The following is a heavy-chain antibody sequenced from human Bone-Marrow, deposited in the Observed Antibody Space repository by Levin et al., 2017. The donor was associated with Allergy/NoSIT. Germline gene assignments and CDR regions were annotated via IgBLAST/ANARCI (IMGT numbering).Heavy chain of an antibody. CDR1: GFTFTDYY. CDR3: AIDGPPYCPAGRCYTD. V-gene: IGHV1-2*02. J-gene: IGHJ4*02. D-gene: IGHD2-8*02. Sequence: GASVKVSCKTSGFTFTDYYMHWLRQAPGQGPEWMGWVNPHNNVTNYAQNFQGRVTMTRDTSITTTYMELTRLRSDDTAVYFCAIDGPPYCPAGRCYTDWGQGTLVTVSS. CDR2: VNPHNNVT.